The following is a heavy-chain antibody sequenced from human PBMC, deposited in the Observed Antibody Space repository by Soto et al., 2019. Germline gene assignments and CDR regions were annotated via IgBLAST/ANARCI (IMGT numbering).Heavy chain of an antibody. Sequence: QVQLVQSGPEVKKPGASVTVSCKTSGDTFTNFGLNWVRQAPGQGLEWMGWIATYNSNKNYAQKFQGRLTLTTDTSTSTGYMELKSLEYDDTAVYYCARVLRGVVNLFDPWGQGTLVPVSS. CDR1: GDTFTNFG. D-gene: IGHD3-10*01. J-gene: IGHJ5*02. CDR3: ARVLRGVVNLFDP. V-gene: IGHV1-18*01. CDR2: IATYNSNK.